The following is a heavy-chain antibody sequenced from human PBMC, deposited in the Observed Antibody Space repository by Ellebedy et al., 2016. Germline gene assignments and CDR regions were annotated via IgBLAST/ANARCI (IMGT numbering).Heavy chain of an antibody. CDR1: GGSFSGYY. J-gene: IGHJ1*01. Sequence: SETLSLTCAVYGGSFSGYYWSWIRQPPGKGLEWIGEINHSGSTNYNPSLKSRVTISVDTSKNQFSLKLSSVTAADTAVYSCASNTTEYFQHWGQGTLVTVSS. D-gene: IGHD4-17*01. CDR3: ASNTTEYFQH. V-gene: IGHV4-34*01. CDR2: INHSGST.